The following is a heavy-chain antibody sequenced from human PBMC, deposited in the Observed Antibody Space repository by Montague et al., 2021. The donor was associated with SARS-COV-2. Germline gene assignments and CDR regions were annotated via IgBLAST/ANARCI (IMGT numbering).Heavy chain of an antibody. CDR1: GDSMTGDSMSRYY. J-gene: IGHJ4*02. V-gene: IGHV4-61*01. Sequence: SETLSLTCTVSGDSMTGDSMSRYYWSWIRQTPGKGLEWIGYISNSDSTNDNPSLKNRVTTTADTSNNQCSLKLNSVAAADSAVYYCARVRTDGYGDNYFDYWGQGTLVTVSS. D-gene: IGHD5-24*01. CDR2: ISNSDST. CDR3: ARVRTDGYGDNYFDY.